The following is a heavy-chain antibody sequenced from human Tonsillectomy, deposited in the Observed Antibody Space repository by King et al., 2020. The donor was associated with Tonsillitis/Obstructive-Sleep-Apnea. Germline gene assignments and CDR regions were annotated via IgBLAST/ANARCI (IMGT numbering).Heavy chain of an antibody. CDR3: TTGTTY. Sequence: VQLVESGGGLVKPGGSLRLSCAASGFTFSNAWMSWVRQTPGKGLEWVGRTKSKTDGGTTDYAAPVKGRFTISRDDSKNTLYLQMNSLKTEDTAVYYCTTGTTYWGQGTRVTVSS. V-gene: IGHV3-15*01. CDR1: GFTFSNAW. J-gene: IGHJ4*02. D-gene: IGHD1-14*01. CDR2: TKSKTDGGTT.